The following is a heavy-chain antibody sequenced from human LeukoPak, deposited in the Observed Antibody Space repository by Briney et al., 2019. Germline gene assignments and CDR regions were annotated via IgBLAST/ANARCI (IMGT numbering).Heavy chain of an antibody. V-gene: IGHV4-59*08. D-gene: IGHD2/OR15-2a*01. CDR2: IYYSGNT. CDR1: GVPISSYY. CDR3: ARHSLTYYDFDY. J-gene: IGHJ4*02. Sequence: SETLSLTCTVSGVPISSYYWSWIRQPPGKGLEWIGYIYYSGNTNYNPSLQSRVSISVDTSKNQFSLSLSSVTAADTAVYYCARHSLTYYDFDYWGQGTLVTVSS.